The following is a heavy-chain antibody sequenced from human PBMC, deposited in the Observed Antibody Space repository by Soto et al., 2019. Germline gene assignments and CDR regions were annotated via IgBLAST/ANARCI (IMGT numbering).Heavy chain of an antibody. J-gene: IGHJ6*02. CDR2: IIPIFGTA. Sequence: QVQLVQSGAEVKKPGSSVKVSCKASGGTFSSYAISWVRQAPGQGLEWMGGIIPIFGTANYAQKFQGRVTITADESTSTAYMELSSLRSEDTAVYYCARDLGVGRGDVDTGYYYYGMDVWGQGTTVTVSS. CDR1: GGTFSSYA. D-gene: IGHD5-18*01. V-gene: IGHV1-69*01. CDR3: ARDLGVGRGDVDTGYYYYGMDV.